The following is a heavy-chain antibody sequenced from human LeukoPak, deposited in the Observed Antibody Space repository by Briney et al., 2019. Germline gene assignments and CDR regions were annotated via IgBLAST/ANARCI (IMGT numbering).Heavy chain of an antibody. CDR3: RRVPAPYSSSGGIFDY. CDR1: RGSLSSCH. D-gene: IGHD6-13*01. Sequence: SGTLSLTRPVPRGSLSSCHWSSVRPPPGKGVEWVGYIYYSGSTNYNPSLKSRATLSVDTAKNQSSLKLSSVTAADSAVYYGRRVPAPYSSSGGIFDYWGQGTLVPVS. V-gene: IGHV4-59*01. CDR2: IYYSGST. J-gene: IGHJ4*02.